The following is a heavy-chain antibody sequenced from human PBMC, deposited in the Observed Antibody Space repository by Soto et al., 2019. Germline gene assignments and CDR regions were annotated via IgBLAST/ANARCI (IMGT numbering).Heavy chain of an antibody. CDR2: IYSGGST. J-gene: IGHJ5*02. CDR3: ARDPSKSHNWFDP. V-gene: IGHV3-66*01. CDR1: GFTVSSNY. Sequence: GGSLRLSCAASGFTVSSNYMSWVRQAPGKGLEWVSVIYSGGSTYYADSVKGRFTISSDNSKNTLYLQMNSLRAEDTAVYYCARDPSKSHNWFDPWGQGTLVTVSS.